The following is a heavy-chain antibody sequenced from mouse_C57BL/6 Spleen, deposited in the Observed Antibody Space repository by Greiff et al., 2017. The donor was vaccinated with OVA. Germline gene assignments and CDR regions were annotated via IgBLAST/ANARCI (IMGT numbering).Heavy chain of an antibody. CDR3: AREDGSSSFDY. D-gene: IGHD1-1*01. CDR1: GYAFSSYW. J-gene: IGHJ2*01. CDR2: IYPGDGDT. Sequence: SGAELVKPGASVKISCKASGYAFSSYWMNWVKQRPGKGLEWIGQIYPGDGDTNYNGKFKGKATLTADKSSSTAYMQLSSLTSEDSAVYFCAREDGSSSFDYWGQGTTLTVSS. V-gene: IGHV1-80*01.